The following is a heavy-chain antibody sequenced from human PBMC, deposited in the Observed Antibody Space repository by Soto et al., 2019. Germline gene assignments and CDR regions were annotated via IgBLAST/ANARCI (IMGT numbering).Heavy chain of an antibody. Sequence: ASVKVSCKASGYTFTSYGISWVRQAPGQGLEWMGWISAYNGNTNYAQKLQGRVTMTTDTSTSTAYMELRSLRSDDTAVYYCAISPDDYGGNSGNDYWGQGTLVTVSS. J-gene: IGHJ4*02. CDR3: AISPDDYGGNSGNDY. V-gene: IGHV1-18*01. CDR2: ISAYNGNT. CDR1: GYTFTSYG. D-gene: IGHD4-17*01.